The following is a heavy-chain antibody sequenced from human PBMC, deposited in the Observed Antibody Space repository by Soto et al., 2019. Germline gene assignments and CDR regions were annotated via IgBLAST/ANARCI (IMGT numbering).Heavy chain of an antibody. Sequence: EVHLLESGGGSLQPGGSLRLSCAASGFTFSIYAMSWVRQAPGGGLEWVSTIGGSETYYADSVQGRFTISRDNSNHAVFLQMNSLRVEDTDIYYCAKDAVAGNGDYDWFAPLGQGTLVTVSS. D-gene: IGHD6-19*01. CDR3: AKDAVAGNGDYDWFAP. V-gene: IGHV3-23*01. CDR1: GFTFSIYA. CDR2: IGGSET. J-gene: IGHJ5*02.